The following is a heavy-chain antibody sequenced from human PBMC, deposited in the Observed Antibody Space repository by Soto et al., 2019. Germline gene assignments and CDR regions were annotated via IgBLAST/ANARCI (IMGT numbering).Heavy chain of an antibody. Sequence: QVQLQESGPGLVKPSGTLSLTCAVSGGSISSSNWWSWVRQPPGKGLEWIGEIYHSGSTNYNPSRKSRVTISVDKSKNQFSLKLSSVTAADTAVYYCARSLTTVPYYYYYGMDVWGQGTTVTVSS. CDR3: ARSLTTVPYYYYYGMDV. D-gene: IGHD4-17*01. J-gene: IGHJ6*02. CDR1: GGSISSSNW. V-gene: IGHV4-4*02. CDR2: IYHSGST.